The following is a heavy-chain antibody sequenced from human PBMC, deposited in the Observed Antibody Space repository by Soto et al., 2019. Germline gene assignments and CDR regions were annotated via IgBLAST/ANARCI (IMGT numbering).Heavy chain of an antibody. CDR3: ARVVVAATRDWYFDL. Sequence: QVQLQESGPGLVKPSQTLSLTCTVSGGSISSGDYYWSWIRQPPGKGLEWIGYIYYSGSTYYNPSLKRRVTISVDTSKNEFSLKLSSVTAADTAVYYCARVVVAATRDWYFDLWGRGTLVTVSS. CDR1: GGSISSGDYY. CDR2: IYYSGST. V-gene: IGHV4-30-4*01. D-gene: IGHD2-15*01. J-gene: IGHJ2*01.